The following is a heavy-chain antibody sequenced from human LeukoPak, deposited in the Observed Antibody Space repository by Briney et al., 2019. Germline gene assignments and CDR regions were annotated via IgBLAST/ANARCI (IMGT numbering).Heavy chain of an antibody. CDR3: ARGYSYGLIYYFDY. CDR2: IDYSGST. V-gene: IGHV4-31*03. Sequence: SQTLSLTRTVSGGSICSGGYYWRWIRQHPGKGLEWIGYIDYSGSTYYHPSLKSRVTISVDTSKNHFSLKLSSVTAADTAVYYCARGYSYGLIYYFDYWGQGTLVTVSS. CDR1: GGSICSGGYY. D-gene: IGHD5-18*01. J-gene: IGHJ4*02.